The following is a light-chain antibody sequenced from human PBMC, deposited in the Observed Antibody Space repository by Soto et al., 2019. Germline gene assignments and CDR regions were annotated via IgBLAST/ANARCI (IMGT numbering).Light chain of an antibody. CDR3: QQLKSYPPT. CDR1: QGISGY. J-gene: IGKJ4*01. CDR2: AAF. V-gene: IGKV1-9*01. Sequence: DIQLAQSPSFLSASVGDRVTITCRASQGISGYLAWYQLKAGKAPNLLIYAAFTLESGVPSRFSGSGSGTVFTLTISSLQPEDFATYYCQQLKSYPPTFGGGTKLEIK.